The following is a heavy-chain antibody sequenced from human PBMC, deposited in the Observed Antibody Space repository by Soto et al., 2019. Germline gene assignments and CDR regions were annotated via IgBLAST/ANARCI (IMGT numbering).Heavy chain of an antibody. CDR1: GFTFSSYA. J-gene: IGHJ4*02. V-gene: IGHV3-30-3*01. CDR3: ARDLCSGGSCYTVPVY. CDR2: ISYDGSNK. Sequence: GGSLRLSCAASGFTFSSYAMHWVRQAPGKGLEWVAVISYDGSNKYYADSVKGRFTISRDNSKNTLYLQMNSLRAEDTAVYYCARDLCSGGSCYTVPVYWGQGTLVTVSS. D-gene: IGHD2-15*01.